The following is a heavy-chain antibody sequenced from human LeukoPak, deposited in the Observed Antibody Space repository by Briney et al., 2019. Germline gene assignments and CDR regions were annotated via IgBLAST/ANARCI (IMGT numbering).Heavy chain of an antibody. CDR2: INPNSGGT. Sequence: ASVKVSCKASGYTFTGYYMHWVRQAPGQGLEWMGWINPNSGGTNYAQKFQGRVTMTRDTSISTAYMELSRLRSDDTAVYYCARSLAYYYGSGSPKNWFDPWGQGTLVTVSS. V-gene: IGHV1-2*02. CDR3: ARSLAYYYGSGSPKNWFDP. J-gene: IGHJ5*02. CDR1: GYTFTGYY. D-gene: IGHD3-10*01.